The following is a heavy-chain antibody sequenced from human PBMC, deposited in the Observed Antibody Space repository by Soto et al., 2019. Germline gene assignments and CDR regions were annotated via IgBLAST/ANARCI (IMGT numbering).Heavy chain of an antibody. CDR3: ARGSRGEPAAIPWFAP. D-gene: IGHD2-2*01. Sequence: QVQLVQSGAEVKKPGSSVKVSCKASGGTFSSYAISWVRQAPGQGLEWMGGIIPIFGTANSAQKFQGRVTITADESTSTAYMELSSVRSEDTAVYYCARGSRGEPAAIPWFAPWGQGPRVSFSA. CDR2: IIPIFGTA. V-gene: IGHV1-69*01. CDR1: GGTFSSYA. J-gene: IGHJ5*02.